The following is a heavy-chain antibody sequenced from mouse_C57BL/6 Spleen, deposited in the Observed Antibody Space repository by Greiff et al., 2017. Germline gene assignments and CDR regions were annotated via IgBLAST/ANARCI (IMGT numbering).Heavy chain of an antibody. CDR2: IDPSDSYT. D-gene: IGHD1-1*01. V-gene: IGHV1-59*01. CDR3: APYYYGSSPRDY. J-gene: IGHJ4*01. CDR1: GYTFTSYW. Sequence: VKLQQPGAELVRPGTSVKLSCKASGYTFTSYWMHWVKQRPGQGLEWIGVIDPSDSYTNYNQKFKGKATLTVDTSSSTAYMQLSSLTSEDSAVYYCAPYYYGSSPRDYWGQGTSVTVSS.